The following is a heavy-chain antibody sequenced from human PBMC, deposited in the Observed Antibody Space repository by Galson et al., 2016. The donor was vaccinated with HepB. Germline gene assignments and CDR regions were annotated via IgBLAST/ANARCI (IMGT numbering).Heavy chain of an antibody. CDR1: RFTFGDYG. Sequence: SLRLSCASSRFTFGDYGMSWFRQAPGKGLEWVGLARSRANGGTTEYAASVKGRFTISRDGSKNIAYLQMNSLKTEDTAVYYCTRGDYMETAMVDWGQGTLVTVSS. CDR3: TRGDYMETAMVD. D-gene: IGHD5-18*01. J-gene: IGHJ1*01. V-gene: IGHV3-49*01. CDR2: ARSRANGGTT.